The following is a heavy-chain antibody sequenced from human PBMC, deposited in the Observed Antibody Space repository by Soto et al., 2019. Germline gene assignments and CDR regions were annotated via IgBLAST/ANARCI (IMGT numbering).Heavy chain of an antibody. V-gene: IGHV3-30*18. D-gene: IGHD6-19*01. Sequence: QVQVVESGGGVVQPGRSLRLSCAASGFTFSSYAMHWVRQAPGKGLEWVAVVSYDGSNQYYADSVKGRFTISRDNSKNTLYLQTSSLRAEDTALYYCAKDLGVQQWVYYALDDWGQGTAVTVSS. J-gene: IGHJ6*02. CDR1: GFTFSSYA. CDR3: AKDLGVQQWVYYALDD. CDR2: VSYDGSNQ.